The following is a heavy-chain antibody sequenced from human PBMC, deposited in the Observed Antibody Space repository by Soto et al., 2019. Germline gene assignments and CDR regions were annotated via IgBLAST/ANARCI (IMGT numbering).Heavy chain of an antibody. Sequence: PGGSLRLSCAASGFTFSSYSMNWVRQAPGKGLEWASYISSSSSSIYYGDSVKGRFTISRDNAKNSLYLQMNSLRAEDTAVYYCASDYVWSGYTLDYWGQGTLVTVSS. CDR1: GFTFSSYS. D-gene: IGHD3-3*01. J-gene: IGHJ4*02. V-gene: IGHV3-48*01. CDR3: ASDYVWSGYTLDY. CDR2: ISSSSSSI.